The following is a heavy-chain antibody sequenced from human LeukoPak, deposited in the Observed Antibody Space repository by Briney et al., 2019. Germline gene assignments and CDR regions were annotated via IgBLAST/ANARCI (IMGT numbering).Heavy chain of an antibody. V-gene: IGHV4-59*01. CDR3: ARLYQQSKWQYYYYYMDV. CDR1: GASFSTNY. Sequence: SETLSLTCSVSGASFSTNYWSWIRQPPGRGLEWIGYVFDSGSTNYNPSLKSRVTISVDTSTKQFSLRLSSVTAADTAVYYCARLYQQSKWQYYYYYMDVWGEGTAVTVSS. D-gene: IGHD6-13*01. J-gene: IGHJ6*03. CDR2: VFDSGST.